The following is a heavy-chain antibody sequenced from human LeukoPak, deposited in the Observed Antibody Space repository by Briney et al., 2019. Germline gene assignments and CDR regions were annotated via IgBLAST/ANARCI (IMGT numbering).Heavy chain of an antibody. CDR1: GGTFSSYA. CDR2: IVPIFGTA. Sequence: GASVRVSCKASGGTFSSYAISWVRQAPGQGLEWMGGIVPIFGTANYAQKFQGRVTITADESTSTAYMELSSLRSEDTAVYYCAREREGAANYWGQGTLVTVSS. CDR3: AREREGAANY. D-gene: IGHD1-26*01. V-gene: IGHV1-69*13. J-gene: IGHJ4*02.